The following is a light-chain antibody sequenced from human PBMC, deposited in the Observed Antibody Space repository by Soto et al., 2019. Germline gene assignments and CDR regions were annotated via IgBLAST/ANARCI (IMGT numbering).Light chain of an antibody. CDR3: ETLDSNSWV. CDR1: SGHSSYI. V-gene: IGLV4-60*02. Sequence: QPVLTQSSSASASLGSSVKLTCTLSSGHSSYIIAWHQQQPGKAPRYLMKLEGSGSYNQASGVPDRFSGSSSGPDRYLTISDLQFEDWAKYYCETLDSNSWVCGGGTKLTVL. CDR2: LEGSGSY. J-gene: IGLJ3*02.